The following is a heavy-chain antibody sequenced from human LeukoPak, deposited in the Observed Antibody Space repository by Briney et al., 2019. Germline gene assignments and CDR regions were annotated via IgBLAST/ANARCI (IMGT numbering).Heavy chain of an antibody. CDR2: ISTSGSSI. Sequence: GGSLRLSCAASGFTFSSYEMNWVRQAPGKGLEWVSYISTSGSSIYYADSVEGRFSISRDNAKNTLYLQMNSLRVEDTAVYYCASRGGCFDWFSPIDYWGQGTLVTVSP. CDR3: ASRGGCFDWFSPIDY. J-gene: IGHJ4*02. V-gene: IGHV3-48*03. D-gene: IGHD3-9*01. CDR1: GFTFSSYE.